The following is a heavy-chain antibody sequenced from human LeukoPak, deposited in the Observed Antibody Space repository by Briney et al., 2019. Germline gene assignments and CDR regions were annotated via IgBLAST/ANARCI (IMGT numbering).Heavy chain of an antibody. V-gene: IGHV1-2*06. CDR1: GYTFTGYY. Sequence: ASVKVSCKASGYTFTGYYMHWVQQAPGQGLEWMGRINPNSGGTNYAQKFQGRVTMTRDTSISTAYMELSRLRSDDTAVYYCARDGPDDYGDYSLDYWGQGTLVTVSS. D-gene: IGHD4-17*01. CDR2: INPNSGGT. CDR3: ARDGPDDYGDYSLDY. J-gene: IGHJ4*02.